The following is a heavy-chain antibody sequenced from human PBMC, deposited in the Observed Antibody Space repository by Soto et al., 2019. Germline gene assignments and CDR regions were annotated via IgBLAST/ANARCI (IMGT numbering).Heavy chain of an antibody. CDR1: GYTFTGYY. V-gene: IGHV1-2*02. Sequence: ASVKVSCKASGYTFTGYYMHWVRQAPGQGLEWMGWINPNSGGTNYAQKFQGRVTMTRDMSISTAYMELSRLRSDDTAVYYCARASTIFGVVIPFDYWGQGTLVTVS. CDR3: ARASTIFGVVIPFDY. J-gene: IGHJ4*02. D-gene: IGHD3-3*01. CDR2: INPNSGGT.